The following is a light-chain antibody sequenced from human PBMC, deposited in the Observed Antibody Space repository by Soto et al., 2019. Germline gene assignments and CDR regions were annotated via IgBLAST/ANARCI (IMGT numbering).Light chain of an antibody. Sequence: ESVLTKSPGTLSLYPGERATLSWRASQSVSGSYLAWYQQKPGQAPRLVIYDASTRATGIPDRFRGSGSGTDFTLTISSLEPEDFAVYYCYQYDTSPCTFGQGTKVDIK. J-gene: IGKJ1*01. CDR3: YQYDTSPCT. CDR2: DAS. CDR1: QSVSGSY. V-gene: IGKV3-20*01.